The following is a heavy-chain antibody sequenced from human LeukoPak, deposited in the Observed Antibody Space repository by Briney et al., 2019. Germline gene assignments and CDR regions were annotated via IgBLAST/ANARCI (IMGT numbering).Heavy chain of an antibody. CDR1: GFTFSTFA. D-gene: IGHD1-7*01. J-gene: IGHJ3*01. CDR2: ISDSGGIT. Sequence: GGSLRLSCAASGFTFSTFAMNWVRQGPGKGLEWVAVISDSGGITYYADSLKGRFTISRDNSKNTLYLQMNSLRAEDTAVYYCAKDIVPNYGSTFDFWGQGTMVTVSP. CDR3: AKDIVPNYGSTFDF. V-gene: IGHV3-23*01.